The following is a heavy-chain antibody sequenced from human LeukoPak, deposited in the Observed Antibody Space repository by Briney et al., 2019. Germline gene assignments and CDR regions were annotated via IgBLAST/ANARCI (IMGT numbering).Heavy chain of an antibody. V-gene: IGHV4-4*09. J-gene: IGHJ4*02. CDR3: AEGDGYNYLN. D-gene: IGHD5-24*01. CDR2: IYTSGST. CDR1: GGSFSGYY. Sequence: SETLSLTCAVYGGSFSGYYWSWIRQPPGKGLEWIGYIYTSGSTNYNPSLKSRVTISVDTSKNQFSLKLSSVTAADTAVYYCAEGDGYNYLNWGQGTLVTVSS.